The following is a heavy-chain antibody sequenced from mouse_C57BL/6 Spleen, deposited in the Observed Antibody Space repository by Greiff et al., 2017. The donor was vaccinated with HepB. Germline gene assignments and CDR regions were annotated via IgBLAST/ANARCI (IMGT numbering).Heavy chain of an antibody. J-gene: IGHJ1*03. CDR2: INPNNGDT. CDR1: GYTFTDYY. D-gene: IGHD1-1*01. CDR3: ARYYGSNYWYFDV. V-gene: IGHV1-26*01. Sequence: EVQLQQSGPELVKPGASVKLSCKASGYTFTDYYMNWVKQSHGKSLEWIGDINPNNGDTNYNQKFKGKATLTVDKSSSTAYMQLRSLTSEDSAVYYCARYYGSNYWYFDVWGTGTTVTVSS.